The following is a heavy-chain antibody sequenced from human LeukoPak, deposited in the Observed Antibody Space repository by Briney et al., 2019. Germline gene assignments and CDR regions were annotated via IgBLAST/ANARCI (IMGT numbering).Heavy chain of an antibody. CDR2: IYHSGST. CDR1: GGSISSSNW. D-gene: IGHD3-16*02. Sequence: PSETLSLTCAVSGGSISSSNWWSWVRQPPGKGLEWIGEIYHSGSTNYNPSLKSRVTISVDKSKNQFSLKLSSVTAADTAVYYCARGAHVWGSYRSPYYFDYWGRGTLVTVSS. J-gene: IGHJ4*02. CDR3: ARGAHVWGSYRSPYYFDY. V-gene: IGHV4-4*02.